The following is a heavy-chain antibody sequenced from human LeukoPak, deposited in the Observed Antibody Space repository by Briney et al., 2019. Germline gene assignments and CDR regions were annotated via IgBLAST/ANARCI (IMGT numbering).Heavy chain of an antibody. CDR1: GFTFSSYW. D-gene: IGHD2-15*01. CDR3: ARAFKHPWVATTNYYYYMDV. Sequence: GGSLRLSCAASGFTFSSYWMSWVRQAPGKGLEWVAVISYDGSNKYYADSVKGRFTISRDNSKNTLYLQMNSLRAEDTAVYYCARAFKHPWVATTNYYYYMDVWGKGTTVTVSS. CDR2: ISYDGSNK. J-gene: IGHJ6*03. V-gene: IGHV3-30*03.